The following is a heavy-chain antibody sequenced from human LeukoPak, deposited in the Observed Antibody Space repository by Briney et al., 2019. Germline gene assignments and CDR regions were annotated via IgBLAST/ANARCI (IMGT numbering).Heavy chain of an antibody. CDR3: ARPFGSGTYYQFDL. J-gene: IGHJ4*02. CDR1: GFAFSSYW. V-gene: IGHV3-7*04. D-gene: IGHD3-10*01. Sequence: SGGSLRLSCAASGFAFSSYWMSWVRQAPGKGLEWVANIKGDGSDKYYLDSLKGRFTVSRDNAKNPLYLQVNSLRADDTAVYYCARPFGSGTYYQFDLWGQGTLVTVSS. CDR2: IKGDGSDK.